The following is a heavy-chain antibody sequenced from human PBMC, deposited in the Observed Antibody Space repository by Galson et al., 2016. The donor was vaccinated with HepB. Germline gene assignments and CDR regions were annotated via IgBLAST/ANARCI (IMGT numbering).Heavy chain of an antibody. CDR3: AKGRRSGCSSTSCYPFDY. V-gene: IGHV3-23*01. CDR2: ISGSGSST. J-gene: IGHJ4*02. Sequence: SLRLSCAASGFFFSNFVMTWVRQAPGKGLEWVSAISGSGSSTYYADSVKGRFTISRDKSSNTLYLQMNTLIAEDTAVYYCAKGRRSGCSSTSCYPFDYWGQGTLVTVSS. D-gene: IGHD2-2*01. CDR1: GFFFSNFV.